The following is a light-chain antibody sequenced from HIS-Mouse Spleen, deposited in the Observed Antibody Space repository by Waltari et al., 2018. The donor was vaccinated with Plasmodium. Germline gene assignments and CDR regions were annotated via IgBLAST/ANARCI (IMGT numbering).Light chain of an antibody. CDR1: SRYVGGYNY. J-gene: IGLJ1*01. CDR2: DVS. V-gene: IGLV2-11*01. Sequence: QSALTQPRSVSGSPGQSVPIPCTGTSRYVGGYNYVSWYQQHPGKAPKLMIYDVSKRPSGVPDRFSGSKSGNTASLTISGLQAEDEADYYCCSYAGSYTYVFGTGTKVTVL. CDR3: CSYAGSYTYV.